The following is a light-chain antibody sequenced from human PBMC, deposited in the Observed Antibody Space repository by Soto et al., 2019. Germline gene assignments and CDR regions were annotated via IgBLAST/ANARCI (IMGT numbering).Light chain of an antibody. CDR3: QQTNSFPWT. CDR2: RAS. Sequence: IVMTQSPATLSVSPGERATLSCRAGQTIYSNVAWYQQRPGQAPRLLIYRASTRATGVPARFSASGSGTDFTLTISDVQPEDFGTYYCQQTNSFPWTFGQVTKV. V-gene: IGKV3-15*01. CDR1: QTIYSN. J-gene: IGKJ1*01.